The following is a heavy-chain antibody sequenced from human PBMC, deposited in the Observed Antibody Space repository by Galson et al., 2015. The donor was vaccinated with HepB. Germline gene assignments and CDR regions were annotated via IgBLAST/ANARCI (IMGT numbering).Heavy chain of an antibody. V-gene: IGHV3-11*06. J-gene: IGHJ4*02. CDR3: ARDHHYDILTGPVDY. CDR1: GFTFSDYY. D-gene: IGHD3-9*01. Sequence: SLRLSCAASGFTFSDYYMSWIRQAPGKGLEWVSYISSSSSYTNYADSVKGRFTISRDNAKNSLYLQMNSLRAEDTAVYYCARDHHYDILTGPVDYWGQGTLVTVSS. CDR2: ISSSSSYT.